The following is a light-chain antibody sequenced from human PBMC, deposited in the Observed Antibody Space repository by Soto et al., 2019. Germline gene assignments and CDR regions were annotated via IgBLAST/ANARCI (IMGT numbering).Light chain of an antibody. CDR2: DAS. V-gene: IGKV1-39*01. CDR1: RTIGTY. CDR3: QKSYNTPLT. Sequence: IEVTQSPSSLAASLGDRVTITCRASRTIGTYVNWYRQKSGAAPELLIYDASTLQSGVPSRFRGGASGTDFTLTISSLQLDDFATYYCQKSYNTPLTFGQWTKVEIK. J-gene: IGKJ1*01.